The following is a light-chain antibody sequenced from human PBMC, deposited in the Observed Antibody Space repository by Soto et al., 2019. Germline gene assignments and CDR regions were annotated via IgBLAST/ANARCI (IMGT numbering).Light chain of an antibody. CDR3: HQYGSSPAT. CDR2: GAS. Sequence: EIVMTQSPATLSVSPGERATLSCRASQSVSSNLAWYQQKPGQAPRLLIYGASTRATGIPARFSGSGSGADFTLTISRLEPEDFEVYYCHQYGSSPATFGQGTKVDIK. CDR1: QSVSSN. V-gene: IGKV3-15*01. J-gene: IGKJ1*01.